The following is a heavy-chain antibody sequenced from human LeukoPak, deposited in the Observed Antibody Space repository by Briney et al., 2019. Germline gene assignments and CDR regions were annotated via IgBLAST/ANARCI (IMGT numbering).Heavy chain of an antibody. D-gene: IGHD2-2*01. J-gene: IGHJ2*01. V-gene: IGHV4-59*01. CDR2: IYNSGST. CDR3: ARFQSSSSWDYYYGLDV. CDR1: GGSIYSYY. Sequence: SETLSLTCTVSGGSIYSYYWSWIRQPPGKGLEGIGYIYNSGSTNYNPSLKSRVTISVDTSKNQVSLKLSSVTAADTAVYYCARFQSSSSWDYYYGLDVWGRGTLVTVSS.